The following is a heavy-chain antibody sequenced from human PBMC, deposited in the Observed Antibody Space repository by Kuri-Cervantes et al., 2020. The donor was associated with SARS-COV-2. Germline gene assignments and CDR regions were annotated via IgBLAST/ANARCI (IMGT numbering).Heavy chain of an antibody. J-gene: IGHJ5*02. D-gene: IGHD2-2*01. Sequence: GESLKISCAASGFTFSSYSMNWVRQAPGKGLEWVSSISSSSSYIYYADSVKGRFTISRDNAKNSLYLQMNSLRAEDTAVYYCARGRIAVVPAAKAFDPWGQGTLVTVSS. CDR2: ISSSSSYI. CDR1: GFTFSSYS. CDR3: ARGRIAVVPAAKAFDP. V-gene: IGHV3-21*01.